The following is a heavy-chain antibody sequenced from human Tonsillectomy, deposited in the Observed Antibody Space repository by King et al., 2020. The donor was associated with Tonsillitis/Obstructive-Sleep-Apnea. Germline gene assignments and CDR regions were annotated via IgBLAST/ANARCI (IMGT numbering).Heavy chain of an antibody. CDR3: ATQQRESPNIVVVPAAIESRFDP. D-gene: IGHD2-2*02. CDR1: GGSFSGYY. CDR2: INHSGST. Sequence: VQLQQWGAGLLKPSETLSLTCAVYGGSFSGYYWSWIRQPPGKGLEWIGEINHSGSTNYNPSLKSRVTISVATSKNQFSLKLSSVTAADTAVYYCATQQRESPNIVVVPAAIESRFDPWGQGTLVTVSS. J-gene: IGHJ5*02. V-gene: IGHV4-34*01.